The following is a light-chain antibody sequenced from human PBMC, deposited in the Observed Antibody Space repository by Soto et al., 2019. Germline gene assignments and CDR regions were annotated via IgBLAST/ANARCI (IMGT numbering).Light chain of an antibody. J-gene: IGLJ1*01. Sequence: QSALRQPPSVSVSPGQSFTISCTGTSSDLASYNLVSWYQRPPGTGPKLVIYEVSNRPSGIPDRFSGSKSGNTASLTISGLQAEDEAEYYCRLYTTDSTYVFGTGTK. CDR1: SSDLASYNL. V-gene: IGLV2-18*01. CDR3: RLYTTDSTYV. CDR2: EVS.